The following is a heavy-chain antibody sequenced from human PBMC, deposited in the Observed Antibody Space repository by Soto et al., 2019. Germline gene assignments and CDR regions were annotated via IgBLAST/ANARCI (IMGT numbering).Heavy chain of an antibody. J-gene: IGHJ4*02. Sequence: GASVKVSCNASGYTFTGYYMHWVRQAPGQGLEWMGWINPNSGGTNYAQKFQGWVTMTRDTSISTAYMELSRLRVEDTAVYYCGRNAIFVRGDQDEYWGQGTPVTVSS. CDR3: GRNAIFVRGDQDEY. V-gene: IGHV1-2*04. CDR1: GYTFTGYY. CDR2: INPNSGGT. D-gene: IGHD3-10*02.